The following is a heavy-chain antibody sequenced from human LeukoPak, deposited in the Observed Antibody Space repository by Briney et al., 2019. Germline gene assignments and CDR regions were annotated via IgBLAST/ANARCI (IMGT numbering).Heavy chain of an antibody. V-gene: IGHV3-23*01. CDR3: VRTRNDYGDPYDAFDI. CDR2: ISGGGGST. Sequence: GGSLRLSCAASGFTFSSYAMSWVRQAPGKGLEWVSAISGGGGSTYYADSVKGRFTISRDNSKNTLYLQMNSLRAEDTAVYYCVRTRNDYGDPYDAFDIWGQGTVVTVSS. D-gene: IGHD4-17*01. CDR1: GFTFSSYA. J-gene: IGHJ3*02.